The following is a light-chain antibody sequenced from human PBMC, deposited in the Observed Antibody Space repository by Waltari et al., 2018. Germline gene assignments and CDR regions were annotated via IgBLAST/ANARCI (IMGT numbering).Light chain of an antibody. J-gene: IGKJ4*01. V-gene: IGKV4-1*01. CDR1: QSLFYSSNTKNY. Sequence: DVVMTQSPDFLAVSLGERATIHCKSSQSLFYSSNTKNYFAWYQQKPGQPPKLLIYWASTRESGVPDRFSGSGSGTDFTLTISSLQAEDVAIYFCQQYYGTPLTFGGGTRVEIK. CDR2: WAS. CDR3: QQYYGTPLT.